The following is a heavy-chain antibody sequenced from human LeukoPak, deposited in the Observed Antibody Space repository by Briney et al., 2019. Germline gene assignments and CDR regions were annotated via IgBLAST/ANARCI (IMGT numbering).Heavy chain of an antibody. CDR1: GGTFSSYA. CDR3: ATPPLGHDSSRGDDAFDI. Sequence: ASVKVSCKASGGTFSSYATSWVRQAPGQGLEWMGRIIPILGIANYAQKFQGRVTITADKSTSTAYMELSSLRSEDTAVYYCATPPLGHDSSRGDDAFDIWGQGTMVTVSS. V-gene: IGHV1-69*04. J-gene: IGHJ3*02. D-gene: IGHD3-22*01. CDR2: IIPILGIA.